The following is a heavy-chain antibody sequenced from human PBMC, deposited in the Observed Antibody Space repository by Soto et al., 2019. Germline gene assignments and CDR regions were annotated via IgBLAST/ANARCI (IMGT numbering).Heavy chain of an antibody. CDR3: ARGLAADGA. D-gene: IGHD6-13*01. CDR2: INAGSGNT. CDR1: GYTFTHYA. Sequence: QVQLVQSGAEVKKPGASVKVSCTASGYTFTHYAIHGVRHAPGQRLEWMGFINAGSGNTKYSQTFQGRLTFTKDTSASTAYMDLSSLRSEDTAIYYCARGLAADGAWGQGTLVTVSS. J-gene: IGHJ5*02. V-gene: IGHV1-3*01.